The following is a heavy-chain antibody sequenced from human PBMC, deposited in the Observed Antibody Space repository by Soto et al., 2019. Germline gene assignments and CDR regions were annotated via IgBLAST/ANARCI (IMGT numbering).Heavy chain of an antibody. CDR3: ARGIGRYGESYGMDV. V-gene: IGHV3-53*01. D-gene: IGHD4-17*01. Sequence: PGGSLRLSCAASGFTVSSNYMSWVRQAPGKGLEWVSVIYSGGSTYYADSVKGRFTISRDLSKNTLYLQMNSLRAEDTAVYYCARGIGRYGESYGMDVWGQGNTVTVSS. J-gene: IGHJ6*02. CDR2: IYSGGST. CDR1: GFTVSSNY.